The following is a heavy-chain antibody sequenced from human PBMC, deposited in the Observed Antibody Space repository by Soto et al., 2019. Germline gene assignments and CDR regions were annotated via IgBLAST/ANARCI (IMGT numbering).Heavy chain of an antibody. CDR2: IYYSGST. J-gene: IGHJ6*01. D-gene: IGHD3-3*01. CDR1: GGSISSYY. Sequence: PSETLSLTCTVSGGSISSYYWSWIRQPPGKGLEWIGYIYYSGSTNYNPSLKSRVTISVDTSKNQFSLKLSSVTAADTAVYYCARDRTEHLYDFWSGNSNRMDVWRQGTTVSVS. CDR3: ARDRTEHLYDFWSGNSNRMDV. V-gene: IGHV4-59*01.